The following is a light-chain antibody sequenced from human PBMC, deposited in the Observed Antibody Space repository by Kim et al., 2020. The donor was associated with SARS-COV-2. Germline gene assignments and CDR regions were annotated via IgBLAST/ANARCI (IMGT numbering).Light chain of an antibody. CDR2: EVS. J-gene: IGLJ2*01. V-gene: IGLV2-8*01. Sequence: QSVTISYTVTSSDVGGYNYVSWYHQHPGIAPKLMIYEVSKRPSGVPDRFSGSKSGNTASLTVSGLQAEDEADYYCSSYAGSNNLVFGGGTQLTVL. CDR3: SSYAGSNNLV. CDR1: SSDVGGYNY.